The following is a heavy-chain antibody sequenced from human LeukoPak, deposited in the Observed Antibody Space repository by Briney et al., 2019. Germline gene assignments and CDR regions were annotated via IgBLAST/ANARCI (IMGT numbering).Heavy chain of an antibody. CDR1: GGSISSGSYH. Sequence: SETLSLTCTVSGGSISSGSYHWSWIRQPPGKGLEWLGYIYYSGSSNYNPSLKSRVTISVDTSKNQFSLKLSSVTAADTAVYYCARWVGGYYYFDYWGQGTLVTVSS. D-gene: IGHD3-22*01. J-gene: IGHJ4*02. V-gene: IGHV4-61*01. CDR2: IYYSGSS. CDR3: ARWVGGYYYFDY.